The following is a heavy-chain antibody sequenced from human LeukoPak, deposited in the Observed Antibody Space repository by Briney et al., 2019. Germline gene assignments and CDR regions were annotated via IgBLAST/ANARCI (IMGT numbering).Heavy chain of an antibody. D-gene: IGHD3-22*01. CDR1: GYSISSGYC. V-gene: IGHV4-38-2*02. J-gene: IGHJ2*01. Sequence: SETLSLTCTVSGYSISSGYCWGWIRQPPGKGLEWIGSIYHSGSTYYNPSLKSRVTISVDTSKNQFSLKLSSVTAADTAVYYCARLHRITMIVVAPFLWGRGTLVTVSS. CDR3: ARLHRITMIVVAPFL. CDR2: IYHSGST.